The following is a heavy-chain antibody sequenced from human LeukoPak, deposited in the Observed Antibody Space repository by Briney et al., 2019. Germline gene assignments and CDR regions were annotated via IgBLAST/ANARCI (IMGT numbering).Heavy chain of an antibody. V-gene: IGHV4-39*01. J-gene: IGHJ5*02. CDR2: TYYSGST. CDR1: GGSISSSSYY. CDR3: ARRLGYCSSTSCWYWFDP. Sequence: PSETLSLTCTVSGGSISSSSYYWGWIRQPPGTGLECIGSTYYSGSTYYNPSLKSRVTISVDTSKNQFSLKLSSVTAADTAVYYCARRLGYCSSTSCWYWFDPWGQGTLVTVSS. D-gene: IGHD2-2*01.